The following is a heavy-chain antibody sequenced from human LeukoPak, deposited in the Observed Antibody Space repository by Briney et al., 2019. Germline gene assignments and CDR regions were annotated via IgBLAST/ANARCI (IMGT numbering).Heavy chain of an antibody. CDR3: ARGFGETPPH. Sequence: GSLRLSCAASGFTFSSYWMSWVRQPPGKGLEWIGSIYHSGSTYYNPSLKSRVTISVDTSKNQFSLKLSSVTAADTAVYYCARGFGETPPHWGQGTLVTVSS. CDR1: GFTFSSYW. J-gene: IGHJ4*02. CDR2: IYHSGST. D-gene: IGHD3-10*01. V-gene: IGHV4-38-2*01.